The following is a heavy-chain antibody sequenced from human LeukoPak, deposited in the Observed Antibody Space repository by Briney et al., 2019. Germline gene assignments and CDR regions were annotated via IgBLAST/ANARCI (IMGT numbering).Heavy chain of an antibody. CDR3: ARDRFGMDV. CDR1: GFTFSSYW. Sequence: GGSLRLSCAASGFTFSSYWMSWVRQGPGKGLEWVSAIGIGGDTHYSGSVKGRFTISRENAKNSLFLHMNNLRAGDTAVYYCARDRFGMDVWGRGTTVIVSS. V-gene: IGHV3-13*01. CDR2: IGIGGDT. J-gene: IGHJ6*02.